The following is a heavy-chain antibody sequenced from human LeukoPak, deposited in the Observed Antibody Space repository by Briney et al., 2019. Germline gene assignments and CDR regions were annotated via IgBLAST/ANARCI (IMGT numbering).Heavy chain of an antibody. CDR1: GYTFTSCD. J-gene: IGHJ4*02. CDR3: ARGLDGYNSDTPEF. V-gene: IGHV1-46*01. Sequence: ASVKLSCTASGYTFTSCDIHWVRQAPGQRLEWMGIINPSGGSTSYAQKFPGRVTMTRGMSTSTVYMELSSLRSEDTAVYYCARGLDGYNSDTPEFWGQGTLVTVSS. CDR2: INPSGGST. D-gene: IGHD5-24*01.